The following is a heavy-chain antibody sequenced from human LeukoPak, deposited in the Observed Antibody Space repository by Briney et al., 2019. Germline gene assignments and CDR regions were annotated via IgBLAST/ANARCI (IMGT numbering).Heavy chain of an antibody. D-gene: IGHD3-10*01. CDR3: AKAYGSGSYPNWFDP. Sequence: PGGSLRLSCAASGFTLSSYAMSWVRQAPGKGLEWVSAISVSGNTYYADSVKGRFTISRDNSKNTLYLQMNSLRAEDTAVYYCAKAYGSGSYPNWFDPWGQGTLVTVSS. J-gene: IGHJ5*02. CDR2: ISVSGNT. CDR1: GFTLSSYA. V-gene: IGHV3-23*01.